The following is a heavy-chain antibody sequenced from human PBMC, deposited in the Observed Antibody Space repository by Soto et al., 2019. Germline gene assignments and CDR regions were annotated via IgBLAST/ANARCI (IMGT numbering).Heavy chain of an antibody. V-gene: IGHV1-69*13. J-gene: IGHJ6*02. Sequence: SVKVSCKASGGTFSSYAISWVRQAPGQGLEWMGGIIPIFGTANYAQKFQGRVTITADESTSTAYMELSSLRSEDTAVYYCASATYTTSIFGAVISPDYGMDVWGQGTTVTVSS. CDR3: ASATYTTSIFGAVISPDYGMDV. D-gene: IGHD3-3*01. CDR2: IIPIFGTA. CDR1: GGTFSSYA.